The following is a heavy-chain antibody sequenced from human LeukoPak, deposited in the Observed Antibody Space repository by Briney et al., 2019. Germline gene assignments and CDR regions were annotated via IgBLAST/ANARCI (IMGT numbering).Heavy chain of an antibody. D-gene: IGHD3-22*01. Sequence: ASVKVSCKASGYTFTSYYMHWVRQAPGQGLEWMGIINPSGGSTSYAQKFQGRVTMTRDTSTSTVYMELSSLGSEDTAVYYCASWGQVTTYYYDSSGYTFDYWGQGTLVTVS. J-gene: IGHJ4*02. V-gene: IGHV1-46*01. CDR1: GYTFTSYY. CDR2: INPSGGST. CDR3: ASWGQVTTYYYDSSGYTFDY.